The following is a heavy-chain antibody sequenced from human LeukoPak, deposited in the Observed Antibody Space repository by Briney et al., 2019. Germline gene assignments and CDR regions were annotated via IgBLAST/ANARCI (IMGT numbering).Heavy chain of an antibody. J-gene: IGHJ4*02. D-gene: IGHD5-12*01. CDR2: IRYDGSNK. Sequence: GGSLRLSCAASGFTFSSYGMHWVRQAPGKGLEWVAFIRYDGSNKYYADSVKGRFTISRDKSKNTLYLQMNSLRAEDTAVYYCAKDGDSCYDPDLDYWGQGTLGTVSS. V-gene: IGHV3-30*02. CDR1: GFTFSSYG. CDR3: AKDGDSCYDPDLDY.